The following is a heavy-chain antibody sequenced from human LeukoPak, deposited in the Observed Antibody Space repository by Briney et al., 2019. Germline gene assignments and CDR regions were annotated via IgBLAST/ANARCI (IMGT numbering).Heavy chain of an antibody. J-gene: IGHJ6*04. Sequence: TGGSLGLSCAASGFTFSSYSMNWVRQAPGKGLEWVSSISSSSSYIYYADSVKGRFTMSRDNAKNSLYPQMNSLRAEDTAVYYCAREGIVPAARDYYYYYGMDVWGKETTVTVSS. V-gene: IGHV3-21*01. D-gene: IGHD2-2*01. CDR1: GFTFSSYS. CDR3: AREGIVPAARDYYYYYGMDV. CDR2: ISSSSSYI.